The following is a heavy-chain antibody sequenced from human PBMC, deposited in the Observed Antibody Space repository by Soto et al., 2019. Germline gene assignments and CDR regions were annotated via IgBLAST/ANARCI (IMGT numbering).Heavy chain of an antibody. CDR3: ARVPSP. CDR2: IYDSGTT. V-gene: IGHV4-30-4*01. CDR1: GGSINNNNYY. J-gene: IGHJ5*02. Sequence: SETLSLTCSVSGGSINNNNYYWSWIRQSPGKGLEWIGHIYDSGTTYNNPSLKSRVTISVDRSKNQFSLKLSSVTAADTAVYYCARVPSPWGQGTLVTVSS.